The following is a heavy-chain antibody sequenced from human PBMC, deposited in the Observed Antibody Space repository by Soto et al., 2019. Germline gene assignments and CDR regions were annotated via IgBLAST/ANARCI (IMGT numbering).Heavy chain of an antibody. CDR2: IWYDGSNK. Sequence: QVQLVESGGGVVQPGRSLRLSCAASGFTFSSYGMHWVRQAPGKGLEWVAVIWYDGSNKYYADSVKGRFTISRDNSKNTLYLQMNILRAEDTAVYYCARANPPYDIWTEYAFDIWGQGTMVTVSS. V-gene: IGHV3-33*01. CDR3: ARANPPYDIWTEYAFDI. CDR1: GFTFSSYG. J-gene: IGHJ3*02. D-gene: IGHD3-9*01.